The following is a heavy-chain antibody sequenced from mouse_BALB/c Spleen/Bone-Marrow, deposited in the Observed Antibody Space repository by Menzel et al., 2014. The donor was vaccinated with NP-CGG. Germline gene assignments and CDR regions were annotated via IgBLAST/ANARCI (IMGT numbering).Heavy chain of an antibody. V-gene: IGHV1S127*01. CDR2: IDPSDSYT. CDR3: TRDAMDY. J-gene: IGHJ4*01. Sequence: VQLQQSGAELVKPGASVKMSCKASGYTFTSYWMHWVRQRPGQGLEWTGVIDPSDSYTSYIQKFKGKATLTVDTSSSTSYMQLSSLTSEDSAVYYCTRDAMDYWGQGTSVTVSS. CDR1: GYTFTSYW.